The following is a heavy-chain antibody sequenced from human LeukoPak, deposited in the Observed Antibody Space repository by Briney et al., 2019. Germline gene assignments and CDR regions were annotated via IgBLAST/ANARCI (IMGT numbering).Heavy chain of an antibody. D-gene: IGHD3-22*01. Sequence: ASVKVSCKASGYTFTGYYMHWVRQAPGQGLEWMGWINPNSGGTNYAQKFQGRVTMTRDTSISTAYMELSRLRSDDTAVYYCARAAYYDSSAPGNYFDYWGQGTLVTVSS. J-gene: IGHJ4*02. CDR2: INPNSGGT. V-gene: IGHV1-2*02. CDR3: ARAAYYDSSAPGNYFDY. CDR1: GYTFTGYY.